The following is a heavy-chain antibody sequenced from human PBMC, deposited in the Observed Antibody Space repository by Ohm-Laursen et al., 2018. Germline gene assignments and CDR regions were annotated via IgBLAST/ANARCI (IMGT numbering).Heavy chain of an antibody. Sequence: SLRLSCSASGFTFSSYGMHWVRQAPGKGLEWVAVISYDGSNKYYADSVKGRSTISRDNSKNTLYLQMNSLRAEDTAVYYCARGQAYWGQGTLVTVSS. J-gene: IGHJ4*02. CDR1: GFTFSSYG. V-gene: IGHV3-30*03. CDR3: ARGQAY. CDR2: ISYDGSNK.